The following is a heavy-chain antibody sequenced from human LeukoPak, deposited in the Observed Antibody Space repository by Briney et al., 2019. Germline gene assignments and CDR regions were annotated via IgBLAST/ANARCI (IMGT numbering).Heavy chain of an antibody. D-gene: IGHD6-13*01. J-gene: IGHJ4*02. CDR2: IYYIGNT. V-gene: IGHV4-39*01. Sequence: SETLSLTCTVSGGSTSSSTHYWAWIRQPPGKGLEWIGGIYYIGNTYYNPSLKSRVTISVDTSKNQFSLKLSSVTATDTAVYYCARHDVATSGNYFDYWGQGTLVTVSS. CDR3: ARHDVATSGNYFDY. CDR1: GGSTSSSTHY.